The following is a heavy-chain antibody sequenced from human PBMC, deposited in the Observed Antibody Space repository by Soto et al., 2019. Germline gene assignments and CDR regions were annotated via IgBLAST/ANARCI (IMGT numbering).Heavy chain of an antibody. CDR1: GYPFSDYG. V-gene: IGHV1-18*01. D-gene: IGHD3-22*01. CDR3: ARELNTDSSAYYSFAY. CDR2: VSTYNTNT. Sequence: GGSVKVCSKASGYPFSDYGLASLRQTPGQRPEWMGWVSTYNTNTNYAQKFQGRVTMTTDTSTTTTSMELRSLRSDDTAVYYCARELNTDSSAYYSFAYWGQGTMVTVSS. J-gene: IGHJ4*02.